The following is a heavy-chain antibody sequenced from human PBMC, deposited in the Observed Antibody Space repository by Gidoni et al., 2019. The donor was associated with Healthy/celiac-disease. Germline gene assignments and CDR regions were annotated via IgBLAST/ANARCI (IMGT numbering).Heavy chain of an antibody. V-gene: IGHV4-61*02. Sequence: QVQLQESGPGLVKPSQTLSLTCTVSGGSISRGSYYWSWIRQPAGKGMEWIGRIYTRGSTNYNPSLKSRVTISVDTSKTQFSLKLGSVTAADTAVYYCAREKEYYYDSSGRAAFDIWGQGTMVTVSS. J-gene: IGHJ3*02. CDR1: GGSISRGSYY. D-gene: IGHD3-22*01. CDR2: IYTRGST. CDR3: AREKEYYYDSSGRAAFDI.